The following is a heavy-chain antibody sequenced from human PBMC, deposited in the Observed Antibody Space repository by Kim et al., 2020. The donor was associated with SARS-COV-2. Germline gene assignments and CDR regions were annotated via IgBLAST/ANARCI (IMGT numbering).Heavy chain of an antibody. D-gene: IGHD1-26*01. CDR2: ISYDGSNK. J-gene: IGHJ4*02. V-gene: IGHV3-30*04. CDR3: ARDIGVMGATGIDY. Sequence: GGSLRLSCAASGFTFSSYAMHWVRQAPGKGLEWVAVISYDGSNKYYADSVKGRFTISRDNSKNTLYLQMNSLRAEDTAVYYCARDIGVMGATGIDYWGRGTLVSVSS. CDR1: GFTFSSYA.